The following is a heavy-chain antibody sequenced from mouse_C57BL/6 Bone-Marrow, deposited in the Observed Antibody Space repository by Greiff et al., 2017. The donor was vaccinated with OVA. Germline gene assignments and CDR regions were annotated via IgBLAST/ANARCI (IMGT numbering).Heavy chain of an antibody. Sequence: QVQLQQPGAELVMPGASVKLSCKASGYTFTSYWMHWVKQRPGQGLEWIGEIDPSDSYTNYNQKFKGKSTLTVDKSSRTAYMQLSSLTSEDSAVYYCARTGVRFDYWGQGTTLTVSS. J-gene: IGHJ2*01. CDR3: ARTGVRFDY. V-gene: IGHV1-69*01. CDR2: IDPSDSYT. CDR1: GYTFTSYW.